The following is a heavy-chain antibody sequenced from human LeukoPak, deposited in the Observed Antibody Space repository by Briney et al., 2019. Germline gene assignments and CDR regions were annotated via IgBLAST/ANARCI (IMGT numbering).Heavy chain of an antibody. D-gene: IGHD2/OR15-2a*01. CDR3: ARRQGTTLSFDY. CDR1: GYTFTSYG. V-gene: IGHV1-18*01. J-gene: IGHJ4*02. Sequence: ASVKVSCKASGYTFTSYGFSWVLQAPGQGLEWMGWINAYNGNTNYARKLQGRVTMTTDTSTSTAYMELRSLRFDDTAVYYCARRQGTTLSFDYWGQGTLVTVSS. CDR2: INAYNGNT.